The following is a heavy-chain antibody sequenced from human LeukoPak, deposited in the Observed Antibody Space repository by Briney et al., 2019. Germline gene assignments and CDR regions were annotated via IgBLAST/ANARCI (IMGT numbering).Heavy chain of an antibody. D-gene: IGHD7-27*01. CDR2: IYYSGST. CDR3: ARPRLTGDARYAFDI. V-gene: IGHV4-59*08. CDR1: GGSISSYY. J-gene: IGHJ3*02. Sequence: SETLSLTCTVSGGSISSYYWSWIRQPPGKGLEWIGYIYYSGSTNYNPSLKSRVIISVDTSKNQFSLKLSSVTAADTAVYYCARPRLTGDARYAFDIWGQGTMVTVSS.